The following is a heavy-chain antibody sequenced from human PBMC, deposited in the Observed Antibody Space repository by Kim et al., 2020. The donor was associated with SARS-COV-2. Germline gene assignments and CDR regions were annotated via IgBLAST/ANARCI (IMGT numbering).Heavy chain of an antibody. Sequence: GGSLRLSCTASGFTFTNFAMSWVRQAPGEGLAWVSIISVNGGTTYYADSVKGRFTISRDNSKNALYLQMNSLRADDTALYYCAKSLAGGGPSHLDDWGQGTLVTVSS. J-gene: IGHJ4*02. CDR1: GFTFTNFA. V-gene: IGHV3-23*01. CDR3: AKSLAGGGPSHLDD. D-gene: IGHD3-16*01. CDR2: ISVNGGTT.